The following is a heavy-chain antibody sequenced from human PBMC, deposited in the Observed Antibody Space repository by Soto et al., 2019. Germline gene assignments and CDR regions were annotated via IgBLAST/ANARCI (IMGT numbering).Heavy chain of an antibody. J-gene: IGHJ4*02. V-gene: IGHV4-31*03. D-gene: IGHD4-17*01. CDR2: IYYSGST. CDR1: GGSISSGGYY. Sequence: SETLSLTCTVSGGSISSGGYYWSWIRQHPGKGLEWIGYIYYSGSTYYNPSLKSRVTISVDTSKNQFSLKLSSVTAADTAVYYCARASPYGDYTDYWGQGTLVTVSS. CDR3: ARASPYGDYTDY.